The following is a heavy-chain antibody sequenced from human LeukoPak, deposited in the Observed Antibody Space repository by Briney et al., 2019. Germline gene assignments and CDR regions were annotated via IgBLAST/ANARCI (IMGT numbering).Heavy chain of an antibody. CDR3: ARDRHDYGDYVGSGRAFDI. CDR1: GGSISSGGYY. Sequence: PSETLSLTCTVSGGSISSGGYYWSWIRQHPGKGLEWIGYIYYSGSTYYNPSLKSRVTISVDTSKNQFSLKLSSVTAADTAVYYCARDRHDYGDYVGSGRAFDIWGQGTMVTVSS. CDR2: IYYSGST. J-gene: IGHJ3*02. D-gene: IGHD4-17*01. V-gene: IGHV4-31*03.